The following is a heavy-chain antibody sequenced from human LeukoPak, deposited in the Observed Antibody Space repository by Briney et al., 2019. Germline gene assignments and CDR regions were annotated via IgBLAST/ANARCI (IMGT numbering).Heavy chain of an antibody. V-gene: IGHV4-39*01. CDR2: IYYSGST. CDR1: GGSISSSSYY. D-gene: IGHD6-19*01. J-gene: IGHJ4*02. Sequence: SETLSLTCTVSGGSISSSSYYWGWIRQPPGKGLEWIGSIYYSGSTYYNPSLKSRVTISVNTSKNQFALKLSSVTAADTAVYYCARHSSGWYDYWGQGTLVTVSS. CDR3: ARHSSGWYDY.